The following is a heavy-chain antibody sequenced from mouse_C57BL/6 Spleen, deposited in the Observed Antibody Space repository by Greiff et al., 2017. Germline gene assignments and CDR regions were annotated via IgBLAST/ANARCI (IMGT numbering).Heavy chain of an antibody. V-gene: IGHV5-17*01. CDR2: ISSGSSTI. D-gene: IGHD1-1*01. CDR3: ARDYGSSYGY. J-gene: IGHJ2*01. CDR1: GFTFSDYG. Sequence: EVMLVESGGGLVKPGGSLKLSCAASGFTFSDYGMHWVRQAPGKGLEWVAYISSGSSTIYYADTVKGRFTLSRDNAKNTLFLQMTSLRSEDTAMYYCARDYGSSYGYWGQGTTRTVSS.